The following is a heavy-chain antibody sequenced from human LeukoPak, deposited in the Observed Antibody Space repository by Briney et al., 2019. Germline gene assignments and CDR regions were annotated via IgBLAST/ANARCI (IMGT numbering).Heavy chain of an antibody. CDR1: VFNFSASA. Sequence: GGSLRLSCAASVFNFSASALHWLRQAPGKGLEWVGRIRSNTHSYATAYSASAKGRFTISRDDSKNTTYLQLNRLKIEDTAVYYCSRWVGDPDWFDPWGQGTLVTVSS. V-gene: IGHV3-73*01. D-gene: IGHD3-10*01. CDR3: SRWVGDPDWFDP. CDR2: IRSNTHSYAT. J-gene: IGHJ5*02.